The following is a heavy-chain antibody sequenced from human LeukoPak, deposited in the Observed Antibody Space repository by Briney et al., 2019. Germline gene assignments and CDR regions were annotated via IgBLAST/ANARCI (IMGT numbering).Heavy chain of an antibody. J-gene: IGHJ3*02. CDR3: ASGLYYDILTGPAFDI. CDR2: XYYSGST. Sequence: SETLSLTCTVSGGAISSGGYYWSWIRQHPGKGXXXXXXXYYSGSTYYNPSLKSRVTKSVNTSKNQFSLKLSSVTAADTAVYYCASGLYYDILTGPAFDIWGQGTMVTVSS. V-gene: IGHV4-31*03. CDR1: GGAISSGGYY. D-gene: IGHD3-9*01.